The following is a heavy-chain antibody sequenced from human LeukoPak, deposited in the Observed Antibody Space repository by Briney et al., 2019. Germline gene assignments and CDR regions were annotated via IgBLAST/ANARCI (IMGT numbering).Heavy chain of an antibody. CDR3: ARGLSGYSYMVRWDSFDY. J-gene: IGHJ4*02. CDR2: VFHTGST. V-gene: IGHV4-59*01. Sequence: SETLSLTCTVSGGSIDTYYWNWIRQPPGKGLEWIGYVFHTGSTNYNPSLKSRVTISVDTSKNQFSLKLSSLTAADTAVYYCARGLSGYSYMVRWDSFDYWGQGTLVTVSS. CDR1: GGSIDTYY. D-gene: IGHD5-18*01.